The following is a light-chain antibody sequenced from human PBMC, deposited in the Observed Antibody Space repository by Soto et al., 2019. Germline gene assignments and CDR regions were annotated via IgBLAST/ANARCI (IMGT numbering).Light chain of an antibody. Sequence: DSVMTHSPDALAVSLGERATINCKSSQSVFYSSNNYNYLGWYQQKPGKAPKLLIYAASSLESGVPSRFSGSGSGTDFTLTISSLQPEDFATYYCQQANSFPWTFGQRTKVDIK. CDR2: AAS. CDR3: QQANSFPWT. J-gene: IGKJ1*01. V-gene: IGKV4-1*01. CDR1: QSVFYSSNNYNY.